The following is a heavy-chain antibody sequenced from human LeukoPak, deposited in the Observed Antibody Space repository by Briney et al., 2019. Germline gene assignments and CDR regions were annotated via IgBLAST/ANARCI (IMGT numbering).Heavy chain of an antibody. CDR3: AKDQSRAVTGTWDF. J-gene: IGHJ4*02. D-gene: IGHD6-19*01. V-gene: IGHV3-30*18. Sequence: GGSLRLSCAASGFTFSSFGIHWVRHAPGKGLEWVALISYDGSAGYYADPVRGRFTVSRDNSKTTVYLQMNRLRPEDTAVYHCAKDQSRAVTGTWDFWGQGTLVTVSS. CDR1: GFTFSSFG. CDR2: ISYDGSAG.